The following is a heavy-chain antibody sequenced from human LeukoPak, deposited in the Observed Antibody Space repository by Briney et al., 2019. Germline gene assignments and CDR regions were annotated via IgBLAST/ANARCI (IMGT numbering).Heavy chain of an antibody. Sequence: GGSLRLSCAASGFTFSSYSMNWVRQAPGKGLEWVANIKQDGSEKYYVDSVKGRFTISRDNAKNSLYLQMNSLRAEDTAVYYCARVGWLVYYYYMDVWGKGTTVTISS. CDR1: GFTFSSYS. V-gene: IGHV3-7*01. J-gene: IGHJ6*03. CDR2: IKQDGSEK. CDR3: ARVGWLVYYYYMDV. D-gene: IGHD6-19*01.